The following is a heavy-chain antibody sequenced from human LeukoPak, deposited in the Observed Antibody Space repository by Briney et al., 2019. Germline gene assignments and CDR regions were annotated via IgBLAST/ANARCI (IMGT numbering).Heavy chain of an antibody. CDR2: ISGSGGST. V-gene: IGHV3-23*01. Sequence: GRSLRLSCAASGFTFSSYAMSWVRQAPGKGLEWVSAISGSGGSTYYADSVKGRFTISRDNSKNTLYLQMNSLRAEDTAVYYCASRRGDYNYYGMDVWGQGTTVTVSS. CDR3: ASRRGDYNYYGMDV. CDR1: GFTFSSYA. J-gene: IGHJ6*02.